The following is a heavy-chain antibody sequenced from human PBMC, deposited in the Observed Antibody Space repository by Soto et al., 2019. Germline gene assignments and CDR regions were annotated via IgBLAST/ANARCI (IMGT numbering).Heavy chain of an antibody. Sequence: SQTLSLTCAISGDSVSSNTAAWNWIRSSPSRGLEWLGRTYYRSNWRHDYAVSVKSRITVNPDTSKNHFSLQLNSVTPDDTAVYYCARGVAGTGFDLWGQGTLVTVSA. V-gene: IGHV6-1*01. CDR1: GDSVSSNTAA. CDR3: ARGVAGTGFDL. J-gene: IGHJ4*02. CDR2: TYYRSNWRH. D-gene: IGHD6-19*01.